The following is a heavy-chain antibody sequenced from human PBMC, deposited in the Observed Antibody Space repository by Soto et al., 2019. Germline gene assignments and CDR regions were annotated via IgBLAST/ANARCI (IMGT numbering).Heavy chain of an antibody. CDR1: GFKFSNYA. CDR3: AKDRRAGGNSAFYFDF. Sequence: EGSLRLSCAASGFKFSNYAMSWVRQAPGKGLEWVSLISATGGGTYYADSVKGRFTISRDNSHNTLYLQVHSLTAEDTAVYYCAKDRRAGGNSAFYFDFWGQGAQVTVSS. D-gene: IGHD3-16*01. V-gene: IGHV3-23*01. CDR2: ISATGGGT. J-gene: IGHJ4*02.